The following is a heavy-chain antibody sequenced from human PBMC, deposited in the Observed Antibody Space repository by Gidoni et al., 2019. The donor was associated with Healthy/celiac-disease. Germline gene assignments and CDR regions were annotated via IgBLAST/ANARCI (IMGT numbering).Heavy chain of an antibody. CDR1: GGTFSSSS. Sequence: QVQMVQSGAEVKKPGSSVKLSCKASGGTFSSSSLSWVRQSPGQERGWMGGLIPILGTANYAQKFQGRVTITADESTSTAYMELSSLRSEDTAVYYCARDHPGRYSYESSYYMDVWGKGTTVTVSS. CDR2: LIPILGTA. J-gene: IGHJ6*03. V-gene: IGHV1-69*01. D-gene: IGHD5-18*01. CDR3: ARDHPGRYSYESSYYMDV.